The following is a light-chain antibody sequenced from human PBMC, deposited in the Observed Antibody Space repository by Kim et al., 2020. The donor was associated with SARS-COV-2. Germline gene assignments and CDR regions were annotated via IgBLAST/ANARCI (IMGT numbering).Light chain of an antibody. CDR3: QQSYSFPYT. CDR1: HNIDND. J-gene: IGKJ2*01. CDR2: AES. Sequence: DIQMTQSPSSLSASVGDGVTITCRASHNIDNDLSWYQQKTGKAPKVLIFAESALQSGVPARCSGRGSGTDFTLNITSLQPEDSATHHCQQSYSFPYTLGKGTKLEI. V-gene: IGKV1-39*01.